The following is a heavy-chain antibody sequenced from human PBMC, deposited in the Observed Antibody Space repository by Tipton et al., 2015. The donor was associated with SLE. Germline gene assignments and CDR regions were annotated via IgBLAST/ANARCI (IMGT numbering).Heavy chain of an antibody. CDR2: INPGGGGT. CDR3: AREAPNTCYFDS. CDR1: GYTFTAYY. Sequence: QVQLVQSGAEVKKPGASVKVSCKSSGYTFTAYYMHWVRQAPGQGLEWMGIINPGGGGTNYAQKFQGRVTMAMDTSTTTVYMELNSLRSDDTAVYYCAREAPNTCYFDSWGQGTLVTVSS. J-gene: IGHJ4*02. D-gene: IGHD2-8*01. V-gene: IGHV1-46*01.